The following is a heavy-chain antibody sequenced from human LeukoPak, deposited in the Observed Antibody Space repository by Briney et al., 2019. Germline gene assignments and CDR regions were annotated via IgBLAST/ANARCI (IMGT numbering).Heavy chain of an antibody. J-gene: IGHJ2*01. V-gene: IGHV3-9*03. CDR2: ISWNSGAI. Sequence: GGSLRLSCAASGFTFDDYAMHWVRQPPGKGLEWISGISWNSGAIGYADSVKGRFTISRDNAKNSLYLQINSLRAEDMALYYCSRGPYCTSTSCPISYFDLWGRGTLVTVSS. CDR1: GFTFDDYA. CDR3: SRGPYCTSTSCPISYFDL. D-gene: IGHD2-2*01.